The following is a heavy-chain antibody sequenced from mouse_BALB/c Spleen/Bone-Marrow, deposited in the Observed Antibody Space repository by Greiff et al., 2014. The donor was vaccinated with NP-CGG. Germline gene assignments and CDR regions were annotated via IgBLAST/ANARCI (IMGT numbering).Heavy chain of an antibody. CDR3: ARHSGSTSYYYTMDY. J-gene: IGHJ4*01. V-gene: IGHV5-9-3*01. CDR1: GFTFSSFA. D-gene: IGHD1-1*01. CDR2: ISSGGSYT. Sequence: VQLKESGGGLVKTGGSLKISCAASGFTFSSFAMSWVRQTPEKRLEWVATISSGGSYTYYPDSVKGRFTIARDNANNTLYLQMSSLRSEDTAMYYCARHSGSTSYYYTMDYWGQGTSVTVSS.